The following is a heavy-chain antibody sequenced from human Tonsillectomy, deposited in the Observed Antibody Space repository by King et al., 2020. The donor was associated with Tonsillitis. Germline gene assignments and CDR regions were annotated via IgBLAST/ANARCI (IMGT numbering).Heavy chain of an antibody. CDR3: SRSYYGTGSEAETDN. D-gene: IGHD3-10*01. Sequence: LQLQESGPGLVKSSETLSLTCTVSGGSISGSTYYWGWIRQPPGKGLEWIGSIYESGSTYFNPSLKSRVTISLDTSKNQFSLKLTSVNAADTAVYYCSRSYYGTGSEAETDNWGQGTLITVSS. CDR1: GGSISGSTYY. CDR2: IYESGST. J-gene: IGHJ4*02. V-gene: IGHV4-39*07.